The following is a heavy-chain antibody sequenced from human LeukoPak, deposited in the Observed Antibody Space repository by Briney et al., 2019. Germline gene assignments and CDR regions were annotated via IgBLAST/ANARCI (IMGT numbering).Heavy chain of an antibody. D-gene: IGHD6-13*01. V-gene: IGHV4-59*01. CDR1: GGSISSYY. CDR3: ARGRYSSSWTGYYYYYYYMDV. Sequence: SETLSLTCTVSGGSISSYYWSWIRQPPGKGLEWIGYIYYSGSTNYNPSLKSRVTISVDTSKNQFSLKLSSVTAADTAVYYCARGRYSSSWTGYYYYYYYMDVWGKGTTVTISS. J-gene: IGHJ6*03. CDR2: IYYSGST.